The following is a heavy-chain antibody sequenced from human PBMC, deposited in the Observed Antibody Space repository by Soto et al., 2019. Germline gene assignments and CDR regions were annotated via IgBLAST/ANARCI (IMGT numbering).Heavy chain of an antibody. D-gene: IGHD4-17*01. CDR1: GYTFTSYG. J-gene: IGHJ1*01. CDR2: ISPLKGRT. CDR3: SMGFGDPPGIFKD. V-gene: IGHV1-18*04. Sequence: QVQLVQSGPDLKRPGASMKVSCKASGYTFTSYGISWVRQAPGQGLEWMAWISPLKGRTQYSQKAQGRVTLSTDTSSNHAYMEITTLGVGHTAVYYCSMGFGDPPGIFKDRGQGTLVTVS.